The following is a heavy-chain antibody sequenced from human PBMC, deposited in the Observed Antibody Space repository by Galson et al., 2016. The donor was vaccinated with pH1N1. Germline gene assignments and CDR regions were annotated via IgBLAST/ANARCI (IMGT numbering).Heavy chain of an antibody. CDR2: IYSGGRT. CDR1: GFTVSSNY. J-gene: IGHJ6*02. V-gene: IGHV3-53*01. D-gene: IGHD3-3*01. Sequence: SLRLSCAASGFTVSSNYMRWVRQAPGKGLEWVSLIYSGGRTYYADSEKGRFTISRDNSKNTWYLQMNSLRVEDTAVYYCARVGDFWSYYYYNMDVWGQGNTVTVSS. CDR3: ARVGDFWSYYYYNMDV.